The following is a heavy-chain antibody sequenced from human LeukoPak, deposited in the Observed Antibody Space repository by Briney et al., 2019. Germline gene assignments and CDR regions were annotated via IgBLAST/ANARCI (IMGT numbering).Heavy chain of an antibody. CDR1: GGSVSSGGHY. CDR2: IYYSGST. D-gene: IGHD2-15*01. CDR3: ARLVCGGGSCPAEFDY. J-gene: IGHJ4*02. Sequence: SETLSLTCIVSGGSVSSGGHYWGWIRQLPGKGLEWIGSIYYSGSTYYNPSLNNRVTIFIDMSKNQFSLRLNSVTATDTAVYYCARLVCGGGSCPAEFDYWGQGTLVTVSS. V-gene: IGHV4-39*01.